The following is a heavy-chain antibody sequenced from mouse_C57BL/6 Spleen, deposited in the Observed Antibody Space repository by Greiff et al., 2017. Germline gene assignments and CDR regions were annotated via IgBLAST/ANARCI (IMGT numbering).Heavy chain of an antibody. J-gene: IGHJ2*01. CDR1: GFTFSSYG. CDR2: ISSGGSYT. Sequence: EVMLVESGGDLVKPGGSLKLSCEASGFTFSSYGMSWVRQTPDKRLEWVATISSGGSYTYYPDSVKGRFTISRDNAKNPLYLHMSSLKSEDTAMYYCARHEVSFDYWGQGTTLTVSS. CDR3: ARHEVSFDY. V-gene: IGHV5-6*02.